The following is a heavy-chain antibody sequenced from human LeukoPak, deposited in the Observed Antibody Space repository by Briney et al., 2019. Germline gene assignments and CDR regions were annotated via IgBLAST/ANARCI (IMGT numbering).Heavy chain of an antibody. Sequence: PGGSLRLSCAASGFTFDDYAMHWVRQAPGKGLEWVSGISWNSGSIGYADSVKGRFTISRDNAKNSLYLQMNSLRAEDTAVYYCARDRIDGYSFVDYWGQGTLVTVSS. CDR3: ARDRIDGYSFVDY. CDR2: ISWNSGSI. J-gene: IGHJ4*02. V-gene: IGHV3-9*01. D-gene: IGHD5-24*01. CDR1: GFTFDDYA.